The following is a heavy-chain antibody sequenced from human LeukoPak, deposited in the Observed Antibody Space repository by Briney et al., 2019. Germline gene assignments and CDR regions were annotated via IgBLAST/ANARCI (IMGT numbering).Heavy chain of an antibody. V-gene: IGHV4-30-4*01. CDR2: IYYSGST. Sequence: LQTLSLTCTVSVGSISSGDYYWSWIRHPPGKGLEWIGYIYYSGSTYSNPSLKSRVTISVDTSKNQFSLKLSSVTAADTAVYYCARDHYDTTVYYYYGMDVWGQGTTVTVSS. CDR3: ARDHYDTTVYYYYGMDV. D-gene: IGHD3-9*01. CDR1: VGSISSGDYY. J-gene: IGHJ6*02.